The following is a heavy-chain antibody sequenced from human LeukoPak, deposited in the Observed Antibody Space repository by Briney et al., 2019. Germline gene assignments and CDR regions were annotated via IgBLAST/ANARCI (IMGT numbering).Heavy chain of an antibody. Sequence: GGCLRLSCAASGFTFSSYEMNWVRQAPGKGLEWVSYISSSGSTIYYADSVKGRFTISRDDSKNMLFLQMDSLRVEDTAVYYCARDRAAADPWGQGTLVTVSS. CDR1: GFTFSSYE. D-gene: IGHD6-13*01. J-gene: IGHJ5*02. CDR2: ISSSGSTI. CDR3: ARDRAAADP. V-gene: IGHV3-48*03.